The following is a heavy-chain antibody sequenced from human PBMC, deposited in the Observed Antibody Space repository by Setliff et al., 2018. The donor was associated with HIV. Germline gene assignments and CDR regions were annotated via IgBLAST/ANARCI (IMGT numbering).Heavy chain of an antibody. CDR3: ARSRREVVYFYYYMDF. V-gene: IGHV1-69-2*01. Sequence: ASVKVSCKVSGYRFRDFYMHWVQQAPGKGLEWMGLVYPEDGQTIYAERFQGRLTITADTSTGTTYMQLSGLRSEDTAVDYGARSRREVVYFYYYMDFWGDGTTVTVSS. CDR2: VYPEDGQT. J-gene: IGHJ6*03. D-gene: IGHD1-26*01. CDR1: GYRFRDFY.